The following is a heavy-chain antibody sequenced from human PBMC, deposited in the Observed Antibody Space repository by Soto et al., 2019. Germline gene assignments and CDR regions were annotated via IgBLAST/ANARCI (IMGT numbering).Heavy chain of an antibody. Sequence: SETLSLTCTVSGGSIRSYYWCWFRQPPGKGLEWIGYIYYSGSTDYNPSLKRRVTISVDTSKHQHSLKLSSATAAATAVYYCARGSTRSGSYFLDYWGQGTTVTVSS. J-gene: IGHJ4*02. V-gene: IGHV4-59*01. CDR2: IYYSGST. D-gene: IGHD1-26*01. CDR1: GGSIRSYY. CDR3: ARGSTRSGSYFLDY.